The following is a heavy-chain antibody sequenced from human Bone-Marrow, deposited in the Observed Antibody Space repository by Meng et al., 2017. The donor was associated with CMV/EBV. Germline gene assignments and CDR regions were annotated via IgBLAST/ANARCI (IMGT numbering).Heavy chain of an antibody. V-gene: IGHV1-2*02. D-gene: IGHD3-22*01. CDR2: INPNNTET. CDR3: ARENITMIVGGMDV. Sequence: ASVKVSCKTSGYTFTGYHMHWVRQAPGQGLEWMGWINPNNTETHYAQKFQGRVSMTRDTSINTAYMELSRLRSDDTAVYYCARENITMIVGGMDVWGQGTTVTVSS. J-gene: IGHJ6*02. CDR1: GYTFTGYH.